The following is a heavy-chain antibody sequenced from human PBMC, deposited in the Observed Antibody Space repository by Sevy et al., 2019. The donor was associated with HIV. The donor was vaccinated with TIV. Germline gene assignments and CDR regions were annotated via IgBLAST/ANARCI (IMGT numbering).Heavy chain of an antibody. J-gene: IGHJ5*02. CDR3: ARQNIVVVVAATYNWFDP. D-gene: IGHD2-15*01. Sequence: SETLSLTCTVSGGSISSSSYCWGWIRQPPGKGLEWIGSIYYSGSTYYNPSLKSRVTISVDTSKNQFSLKLSSVTAADTAVYYCARQNIVVVVAATYNWFDPWGQGTLVTVSS. CDR1: GGSISSSSYC. V-gene: IGHV4-39*01. CDR2: IYYSGST.